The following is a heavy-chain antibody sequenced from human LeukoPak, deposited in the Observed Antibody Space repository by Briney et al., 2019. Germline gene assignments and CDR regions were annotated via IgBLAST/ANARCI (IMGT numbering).Heavy chain of an antibody. CDR1: GFTFSNYG. V-gene: IGHV3-33*01. CDR2: IWYDGSNK. CDR3: AREGPRGNSQFDY. Sequence: PGRSLRLSCAASGFTFSNYGMHWVRQAPGKGLEWVALIWYDGSNKYYTDSVKGRLTISRDNSKDTLFLQMNSLGAEDTAVYYCAREGPRGNSQFDYWGQGTLVTVSS. D-gene: IGHD2/OR15-2a*01. J-gene: IGHJ4*02.